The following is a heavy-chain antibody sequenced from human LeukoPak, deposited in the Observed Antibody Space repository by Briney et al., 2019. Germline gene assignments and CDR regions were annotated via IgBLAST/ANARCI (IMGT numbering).Heavy chain of an antibody. V-gene: IGHV4-59*01. Sequence: SETLSLTCTVSGGSISSYYWSWIRQPPGKGLEWIGYIYYSGSTNYNPSLKSRVTISVDTSKNQFSLKLSSVTAADTAVYYCARDNEGWFGPLSGYYYYGMDVWGQGTTVTVSS. CDR1: GGSISSYY. CDR3: ARDNEGWFGPLSGYYYYGMDV. J-gene: IGHJ6*02. CDR2: IYYSGST. D-gene: IGHD3-10*01.